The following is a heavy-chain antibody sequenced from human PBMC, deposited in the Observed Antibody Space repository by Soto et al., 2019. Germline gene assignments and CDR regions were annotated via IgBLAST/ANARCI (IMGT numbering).Heavy chain of an antibody. J-gene: IGHJ5*02. CDR1: GGSFSGYY. V-gene: IGHV4-34*01. Sequence: SETLSLTCAVYGGSFSGYYWSWIRQPPGKGLEWIGEINHSGSTNYNPSLKSRVTISVDTSKNQLSLKLSSVTAADTAVYYCARSRRITIFGVAPNWFDPWGQGTLVTVSS. CDR3: ARSRRITIFGVAPNWFDP. CDR2: INHSGST. D-gene: IGHD3-3*01.